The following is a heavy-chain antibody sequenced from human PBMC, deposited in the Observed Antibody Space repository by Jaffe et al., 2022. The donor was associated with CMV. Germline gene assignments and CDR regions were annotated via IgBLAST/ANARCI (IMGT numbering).Heavy chain of an antibody. CDR3: ARGATLDLLRYFDWLFTGFDY. V-gene: IGHV4-31*03. Sequence: QVQLQESGPGLVKPSQTLSLTCTVSGGSISSGGYYWSWIRQHPGKGLEWIGYIYYSGSTYYNPSLKSRVTISVDTSKNQFSLKLSSVTAADTAVYYCARGATLDLLRYFDWLFTGFDYWGQGTLVTVSS. CDR2: IYYSGST. CDR1: GGSISSGGYY. J-gene: IGHJ4*02. D-gene: IGHD3-9*01.